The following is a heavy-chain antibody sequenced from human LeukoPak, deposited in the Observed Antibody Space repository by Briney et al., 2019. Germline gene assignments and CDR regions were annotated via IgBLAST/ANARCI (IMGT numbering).Heavy chain of an antibody. CDR2: ISGSGGST. V-gene: IGHV3-23*01. CDR1: GFTFSSYA. Sequence: PGGSLRLSCAASGFTFSSYAMSWVRQAPGKGLEWVSAISGSGGSTYYADSVKGRFTTSRDNSKNTLYLQMNSLRAEDTAVYYCAKGNHRYSYGPFDYWGQGTLVTVSS. J-gene: IGHJ4*02. CDR3: AKGNHRYSYGPFDY. D-gene: IGHD5-18*01.